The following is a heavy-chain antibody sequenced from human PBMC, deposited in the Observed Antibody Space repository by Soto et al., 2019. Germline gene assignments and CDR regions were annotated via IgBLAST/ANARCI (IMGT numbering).Heavy chain of an antibody. CDR2: IYYSGST. CDR3: ARSAAADAQAHFDY. CDR1: GGSISSGGYY. Sequence: QVQLQESGPGLVKPSQTLSLTCTVSGGSISSGGYYWSWIRQHPGKGLEWIGYIYYSGSTYYNPCLKSRVTISVDTSKNQFSLKLSSVTAADTAVYYCARSAAADAQAHFDYWGQGTLVTVSS. D-gene: IGHD6-13*01. V-gene: IGHV4-31*03. J-gene: IGHJ4*02.